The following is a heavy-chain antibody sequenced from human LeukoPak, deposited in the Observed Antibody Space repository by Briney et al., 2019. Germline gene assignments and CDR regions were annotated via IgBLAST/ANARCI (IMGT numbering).Heavy chain of an antibody. CDR3: ARVHSMVTATNWFDP. CDR2: INHSGST. CDR1: GGSFSGYY. Sequence: SETLSLTCAVYGGSFSGYYWSWIRQPPGKGLEWIGEINHSGSTNYNPSLKSRVTISVDTSKNQFSLKLSSVTAADTAVYYYARVHSMVTATNWFDPWGQGTLVTVSS. J-gene: IGHJ5*02. D-gene: IGHD5-18*01. V-gene: IGHV4-34*01.